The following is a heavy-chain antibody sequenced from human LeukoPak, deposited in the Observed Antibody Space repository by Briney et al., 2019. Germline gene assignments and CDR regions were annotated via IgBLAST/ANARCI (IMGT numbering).Heavy chain of an antibody. J-gene: IGHJ4*02. D-gene: IGHD1-26*01. CDR2: MNPNRGNT. CDR1: GYSFTSYD. CDR3: ARVLGIVGATTGFNY. V-gene: IGHV1-8*03. Sequence: ASVKVSCKASGYSFTSYDIYWVRQATGHGLEWMGWMNPNRGNTGYAQKFQGRVTITRNTSISTAYMELSSLRSEDTAVYYCARVLGIVGATTGFNYWGQGTLVTVSS.